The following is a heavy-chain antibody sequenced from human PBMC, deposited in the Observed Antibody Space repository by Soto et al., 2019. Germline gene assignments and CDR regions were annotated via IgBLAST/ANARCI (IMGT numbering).Heavy chain of an antibody. Sequence: QVQLVESGGGLVKPGGSLRLSCAASGFTFSDYYMSWIRQAPGKGLEWVSYIGPSSSYTNYADSVKGRFTISRDNTKNSLYLQMNSLRAEDTAVYYCARGALRSTPDIVVVTAIHYWGQGTLVTVSS. J-gene: IGHJ4*02. CDR3: ARGALRSTPDIVVVTAIHY. D-gene: IGHD2-21*02. CDR1: GFTFSDYY. CDR2: IGPSSSYT. V-gene: IGHV3-11*06.